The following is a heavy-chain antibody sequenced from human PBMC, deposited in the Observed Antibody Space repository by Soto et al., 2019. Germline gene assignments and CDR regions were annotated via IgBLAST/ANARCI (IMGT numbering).Heavy chain of an antibody. J-gene: IGHJ4*02. CDR2: TRNKANSYTT. CDR3: ASSRDGYNYPFDY. CDR1: GFTFSDHY. D-gene: IGHD5-12*01. Sequence: EVQLVESGGGLVQPGGSLRLSCAASGFTFSDHYMDWVRQAPGKGLEWVGRTRNKANSYTTEYAASVKGRFTISRDDSKNTLYLQMNSLKTEDTAVYYCASSRDGYNYPFDYWGQGTLVTVSS. V-gene: IGHV3-72*01.